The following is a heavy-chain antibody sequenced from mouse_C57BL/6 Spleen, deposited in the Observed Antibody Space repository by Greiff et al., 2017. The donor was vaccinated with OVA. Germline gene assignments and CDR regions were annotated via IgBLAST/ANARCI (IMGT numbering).Heavy chain of an antibody. CDR2: IHPNSGST. J-gene: IGHJ4*01. CDR1: GYTFTSYW. Sequence: QVQLQQPGAELVKPGASVKLSCKASGYTFTSYWMHWVKQRPGQGLEWIGMIHPNSGSTNYNEKFKSKATLTVDKSSSTAYMQLSSLTSEDSAVYYCARAHYDYDDGVGSGYYAMDYWGQGTSVTVSS. V-gene: IGHV1-64*01. CDR3: ARAHYDYDDGVGSGYYAMDY. D-gene: IGHD2-4*01.